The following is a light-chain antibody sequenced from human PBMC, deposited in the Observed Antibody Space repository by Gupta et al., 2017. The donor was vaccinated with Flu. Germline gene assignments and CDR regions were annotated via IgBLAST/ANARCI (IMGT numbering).Light chain of an antibody. CDR3: AAWDDSLNGHYV. CDR2: GNS. Sequence: SVLAQPPSASATPGQRIPISCSGSSSNIGSNNVNWYQQVPGTAPKLLIYGNSQRPSGVPDRFSGSKSGTSASLAISGLQSEDEADYYCAAWDDSLNGHYVFGTGTKVTAL. J-gene: IGLJ1*01. CDR1: SSNIGSNN. V-gene: IGLV1-44*01.